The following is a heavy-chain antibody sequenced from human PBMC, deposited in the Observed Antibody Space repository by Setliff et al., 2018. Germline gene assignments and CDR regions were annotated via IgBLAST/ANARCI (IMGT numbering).Heavy chain of an antibody. CDR2: IYYSGST. CDR3: ARRYCSGGSCDFDP. CDR1: GGSISSGDYY. J-gene: IGHJ5*02. V-gene: IGHV4-61*08. Sequence: LSLTCTVSGGSISSGDYYWSWIRQPPGKGLEWIGYIYYSGSTNYNPSLKSRVTISVDTSKNQFSLKLSSVTAADTAVYYCARRYCSGGSCDFDPWGQGTLVTVSS. D-gene: IGHD2-15*01.